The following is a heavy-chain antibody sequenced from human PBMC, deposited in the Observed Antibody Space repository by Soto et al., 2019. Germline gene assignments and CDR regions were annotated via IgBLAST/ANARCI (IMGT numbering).Heavy chain of an antibody. CDR3: ARGLGDIVLMVYAIKTWDYYYGMDV. CDR1: GFTFSSYG. J-gene: IGHJ6*02. Sequence: PGGFLRLSCAASGFTFSSYGMNWVRQAPGKGLEWVAVIWYDGSNKYYADSVKGRFTISRDNSKNTLYLQMNSLRAEDTAVYYCARGLGDIVLMVYAIKTWDYYYGMDVWGQGTTVNVSS. CDR2: IWYDGSNK. V-gene: IGHV3-33*01. D-gene: IGHD2-8*01.